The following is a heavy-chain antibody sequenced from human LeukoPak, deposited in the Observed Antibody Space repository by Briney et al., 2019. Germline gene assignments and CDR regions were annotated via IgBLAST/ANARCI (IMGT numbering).Heavy chain of an antibody. J-gene: IGHJ4*02. D-gene: IGHD3-3*01. Sequence: PSETLSLTCTVSGGSISSSSYYWGWIRQPPGKGLEWIGSIYYSGSTYYNPSLKSRVTISVDTSKNQFSLKLSSVTAAHTAVYYCAGRITIFGVAVRDFDYRGQRTLVTVSS. V-gene: IGHV4-39*01. CDR2: IYYSGST. CDR3: AGRITIFGVAVRDFDY. CDR1: GGSISSSSYY.